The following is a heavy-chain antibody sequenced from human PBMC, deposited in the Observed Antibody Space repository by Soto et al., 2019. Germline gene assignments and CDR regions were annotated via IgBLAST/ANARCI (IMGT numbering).Heavy chain of an antibody. CDR2: IYYSGST. D-gene: IGHD6-13*01. Sequence: ETPPLTCTVFCGSLSSYYYSWGRPPPGKGLEWIGYIYYSGSTNYNPSLKSRVTISVDTSKNQFSLKLSSVTAADTAVYYCARVAGIAAAGTWFWFDPWGQGTLVTVSS. CDR3: ARVAGIAAAGTWFWFDP. J-gene: IGHJ5*02. V-gene: IGHV4-59*01. CDR1: CGSLSSYY.